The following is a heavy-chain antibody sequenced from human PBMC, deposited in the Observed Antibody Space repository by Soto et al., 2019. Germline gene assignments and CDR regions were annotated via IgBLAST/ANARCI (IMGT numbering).Heavy chain of an antibody. Sequence: QVQLVEAGGGVVQPGRSLRLSCAASGFTFSSYGMHWVRQAPGKGLEWVAVISYDGSNKYYADSVKGRFTISRDNSKNALYLQMNSLRAEDTAVYYCAKDLLGPSLAYGMDVWGEGTTVTVSS. D-gene: IGHD7-27*01. CDR1: GFTFSSYG. CDR3: AKDLLGPSLAYGMDV. CDR2: ISYDGSNK. J-gene: IGHJ6*01. V-gene: IGHV3-30*18.